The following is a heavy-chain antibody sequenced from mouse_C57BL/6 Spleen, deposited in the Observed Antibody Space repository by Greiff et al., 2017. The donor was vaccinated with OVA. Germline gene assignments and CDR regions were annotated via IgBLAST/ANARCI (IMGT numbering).Heavy chain of an antibody. CDR3: ARDRVTMITYYAMDY. D-gene: IGHD2-4*01. Sequence: EVQRVESGGGLVKPGGSLKLSCAASGFTFSSYAMSWVRQTPEKRLEWVATISDGGSYTYYPDNVKGRFTISRDNAKNNLYLQMSHLKSEDTAMYYCARDRVTMITYYAMDYWGQGTSVTVSS. CDR1: GFTFSSYA. V-gene: IGHV5-4*01. CDR2: ISDGGSYT. J-gene: IGHJ4*01.